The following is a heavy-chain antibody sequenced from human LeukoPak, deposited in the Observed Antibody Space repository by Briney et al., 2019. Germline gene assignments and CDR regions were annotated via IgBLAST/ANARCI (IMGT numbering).Heavy chain of an antibody. CDR3: AKEGFGL. V-gene: IGHV3-23*01. CDR1: GFTFSSNT. CDR2: ISGSGGST. J-gene: IGHJ5*02. Sequence: PGGSLRLSCATSGFTFSSNTMSWVRQAPGKGLEWVATISGSGGSTYYADSVKGRFTISRDNSKNTLYLQLNSLRAEDTAVYYCAKEGFGLWGQGTLVTVSS.